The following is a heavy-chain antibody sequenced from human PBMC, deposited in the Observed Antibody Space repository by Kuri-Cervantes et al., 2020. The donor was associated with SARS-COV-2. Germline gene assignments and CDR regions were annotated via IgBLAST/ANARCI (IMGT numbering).Heavy chain of an antibody. CDR3: ARASTTIYGVLIMLFSSNAFAI. Sequence: GSLRLSCALYGGSFSGFYWSWIRQTPGKGLEWIGEINHSGSANYNPSPKSRVTISVDTSKNQFSLKLSSVTAADTAVYYCARASTTIYGVLIMLFSSNAFAIWGQGTLVTVSS. D-gene: IGHD3-3*01. V-gene: IGHV4-34*01. J-gene: IGHJ3*02. CDR2: INHSGSA. CDR1: GGSFSGFY.